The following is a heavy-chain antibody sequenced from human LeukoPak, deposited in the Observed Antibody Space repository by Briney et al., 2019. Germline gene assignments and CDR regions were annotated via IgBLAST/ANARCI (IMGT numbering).Heavy chain of an antibody. J-gene: IGHJ6*02. CDR3: ARVGGQKTYYYDSSGNPSGYGTNV. CDR2: ISYDGSNK. CDR1: GFTFSSYA. V-gene: IGHV3-30-3*01. D-gene: IGHD3-22*01. Sequence: GRSPRLSCAASGFTFSSYAMHWVRQAPGKGLEWVAVISYDGSNKYYADSVKGRFTISRDNSKNTLYLQMNSLRAEDTAVYYCARVGGQKTYYYDSSGNPSGYGTNVWGQGTTVTVSS.